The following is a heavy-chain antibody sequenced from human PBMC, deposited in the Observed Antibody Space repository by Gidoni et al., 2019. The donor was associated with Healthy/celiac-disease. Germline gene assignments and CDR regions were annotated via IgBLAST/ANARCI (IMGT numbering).Heavy chain of an antibody. V-gene: IGHV3-30*18. CDR2: ISYEGSNK. CDR3: AKDSSGPLAY. J-gene: IGHJ4*02. D-gene: IGHD3-10*01. Sequence: GGVVQPGRYLRLYCAAAGVTFSSYGMHWVRQTPGKGLEWVAVISYEGSNKYYADSVKGRFTISRDNSKTKLYLQMNSLRAEDTAFYYCAKDSSGPLAYWGQGTLVTVSS. CDR1: GVTFSSYG.